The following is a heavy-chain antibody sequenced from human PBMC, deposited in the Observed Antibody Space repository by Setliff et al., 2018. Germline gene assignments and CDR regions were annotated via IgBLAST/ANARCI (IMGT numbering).Heavy chain of an antibody. CDR2: ISSDGRTV. V-gene: IGHV3-48*03. D-gene: IGHD6-19*01. Sequence: GGSLRLSCAASGFTFSTYEMNWVRQAPGKGLEWVSYISSDGRTVFYADSVKGRFTISRDNAKNSLYLQMNSLRAEDTAVYYCARASSVAGLTTDYWGQGTLVTVSS. CDR1: GFTFSTYE. J-gene: IGHJ4*02. CDR3: ARASSVAGLTTDY.